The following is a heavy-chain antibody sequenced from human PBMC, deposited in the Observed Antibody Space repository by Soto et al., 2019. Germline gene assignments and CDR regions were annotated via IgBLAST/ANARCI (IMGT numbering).Heavy chain of an antibody. CDR3: ARGRQPDYYSYYGMDV. Sequence: EVQLVETGGGLIQPGGSLRLSCAASGFTVSTHYMSWVRQAPGKGLEWVSVVYAGGSTYYADSVKGRFTISRDNSKNTVYLQMNSLRAEDTAVYYCARGRQPDYYSYYGMDVWGQGTTVTVSS. CDR2: VYAGGST. J-gene: IGHJ6*02. D-gene: IGHD5-18*01. V-gene: IGHV3-53*02. CDR1: GFTVSTHY.